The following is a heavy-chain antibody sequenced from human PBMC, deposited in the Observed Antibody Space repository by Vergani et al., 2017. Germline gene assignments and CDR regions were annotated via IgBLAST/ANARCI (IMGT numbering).Heavy chain of an antibody. CDR3: ARVGWSYYDSSGYYYAPGGWFDP. V-gene: IGHV5-10-1*01. J-gene: IGHJ5*02. Sequence: EVQLVQSGAEVKKPGESLKISCKGSGYSFTSYWIGWVRQMPGKGLEWMGTIDPSDSYTNYSPSFQGHVTISANKSISTAYLQWSSLKASDTAMYYCARVGWSYYDSSGYYYAPGGWFDPWGQGTLVTVSS. CDR1: GYSFTSYW. CDR2: IDPSDSYT. D-gene: IGHD3-22*01.